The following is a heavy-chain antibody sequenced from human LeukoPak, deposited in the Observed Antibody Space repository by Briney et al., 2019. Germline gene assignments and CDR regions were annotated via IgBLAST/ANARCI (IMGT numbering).Heavy chain of an antibody. CDR1: GYTFTSYA. D-gene: IGHD2-2*01. Sequence: SVKVSCKASGYTFTSYAMHWVRQAPGQRLEWMGWINACNGNTKYSQKFQGRVTITRDTSASTAYMELSSLRSEDTAVYYCARATYYCSSTSCYGATYFDYWGQGTLVTVSS. V-gene: IGHV1-3*01. J-gene: IGHJ4*02. CDR3: ARATYYCSSTSCYGATYFDY. CDR2: INACNGNT.